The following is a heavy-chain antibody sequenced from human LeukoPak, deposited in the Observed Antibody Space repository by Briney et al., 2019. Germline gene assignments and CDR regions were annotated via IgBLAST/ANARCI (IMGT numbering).Heavy chain of an antibody. Sequence: ASVNVSCKASGGTFSSYAISWVRQAPGQGLEWMGGIIPIFGTANYAQKFQGRVTITADESTSTAYMELSSLRSEDTAVYYCARGEIYPPDSPLGFDYGGQGTLVTVSS. D-gene: IGHD5-24*01. CDR2: IIPIFGTA. CDR1: GGTFSSYA. J-gene: IGHJ4*02. V-gene: IGHV1-69*13. CDR3: ARGEIYPPDSPLGFDY.